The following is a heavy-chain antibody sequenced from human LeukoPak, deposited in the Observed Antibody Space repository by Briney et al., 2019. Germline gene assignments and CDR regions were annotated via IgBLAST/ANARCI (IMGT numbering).Heavy chain of an antibody. V-gene: IGHV3-30-3*01. CDR3: ARGEQKAYYYESSGYLGDY. CDR1: GFTFSSYA. D-gene: IGHD3-22*01. CDR2: ISYDGSNK. J-gene: IGHJ4*02. Sequence: GGSLRLSCAASGFTFSSYAVHWVRQAPGKGLEWVAVISYDGSNKYYADSVKGRFTISRDNSKNTLYLQMNSLRAEDTAVYYCARGEQKAYYYESSGYLGDYWGQGTLVTVSS.